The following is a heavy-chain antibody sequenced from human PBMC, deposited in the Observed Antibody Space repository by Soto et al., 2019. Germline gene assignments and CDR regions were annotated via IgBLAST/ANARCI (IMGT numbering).Heavy chain of an antibody. V-gene: IGHV4-39*01. CDR1: GGSISSSSYY. CDR2: IYYSGST. CDR3: ARYDRSGYWSDY. D-gene: IGHD3-22*01. J-gene: IGHJ4*02. Sequence: SETLSLTCTVSGGSISSSSYYWGWIRQPPGKGLEWIGSIYYSGSTYYNPSLKSRVTISVDTSKNQFSLKLSSVTAADTAVYYCARYDRSGYWSDYSGQGTLVTVSS.